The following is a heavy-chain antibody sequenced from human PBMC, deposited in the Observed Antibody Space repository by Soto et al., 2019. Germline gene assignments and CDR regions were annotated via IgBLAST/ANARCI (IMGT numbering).Heavy chain of an antibody. V-gene: IGHV4-28*01. D-gene: IGHD1-26*01. J-gene: IGHJ4*02. CDR3: ARREIQGPIDY. CDR1: GYSISSSNW. CDR2: IYDSGTT. Sequence: QVQLQESGPGLVKPSDTLSLTCAVSGYSISSSNWWGWIRQPPGKGLEWIGYIYDSGTTYYTPSLKSRVTMSVDTSKNQFSLKLTSVTAVDTAVYYCARREIQGPIDYWGQGTLVTVSS.